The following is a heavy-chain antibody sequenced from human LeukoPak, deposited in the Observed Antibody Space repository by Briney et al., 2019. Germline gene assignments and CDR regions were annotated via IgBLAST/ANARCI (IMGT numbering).Heavy chain of an antibody. V-gene: IGHV3-30*04. CDR1: GFTFSSYA. CDR3: ATQPCSGGRCYLDN. Sequence: PGGSLRLSCAASGFTFSSYAMSWVRQAPGKGLEWVAVISFDGSDKYYADSVKGRFTISRDNSKNTLYLQMNSLRAEDTAVYYCATQPCSGGRCYLDNWGQGTLVTVSS. D-gene: IGHD2-15*01. CDR2: ISFDGSDK. J-gene: IGHJ4*02.